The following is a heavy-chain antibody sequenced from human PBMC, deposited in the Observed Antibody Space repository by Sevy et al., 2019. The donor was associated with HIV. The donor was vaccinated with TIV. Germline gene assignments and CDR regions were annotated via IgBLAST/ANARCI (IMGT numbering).Heavy chain of an antibody. V-gene: IGHV3-23*01. CDR3: AGIFGDLFDY. D-gene: IGHD3-3*01. CDR1: GFTFSSYA. Sequence: GSLRLSCAASGFTFSSYAMSWVRQAPGKGLEWVSDIRGSGGSTYYADSVKGRFTISRDNSKNTLYLQMNSLRAEDTAVYYCAGIFGDLFDYWGQGTLVTVSS. CDR2: IRGSGGST. J-gene: IGHJ4*02.